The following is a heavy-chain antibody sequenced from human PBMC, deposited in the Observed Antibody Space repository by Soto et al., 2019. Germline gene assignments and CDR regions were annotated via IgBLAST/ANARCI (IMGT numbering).Heavy chain of an antibody. Sequence: EVHLLESGGGLLQPGGSLRLSCVTSGFTFGHSAKNWVRQAPGKGLEWVSTISGHGGETFYADSVKGRSIISGDNYRNTLYLKMNSLRTAVTALDYCAKGGHYSAFDPWGQGVLVTVSS. CDR2: ISGHGGET. D-gene: IGHD3-10*01. J-gene: IGHJ5*02. V-gene: IGHV3-23*01. CDR1: GFTFGHSA. CDR3: AKGGHYSAFDP.